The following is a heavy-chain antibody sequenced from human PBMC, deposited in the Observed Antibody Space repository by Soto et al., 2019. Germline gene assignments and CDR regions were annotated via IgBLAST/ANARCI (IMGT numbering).Heavy chain of an antibody. D-gene: IGHD2-2*03. CDR1: GGSISSYY. J-gene: IGHJ4*02. CDR2: IYYSGST. Sequence: SETLSLTCTVSGGSISSYYWSWIRQPPGKGLEWIGYIYYSGSTNYNPSLKSRVTISVDTSKNQISLKLSSVTAADTAVYYCARGVGAMDIVVVPAAMALDYWGQGTLVTVSS. CDR3: ARGVGAMDIVVVPAAMALDY. V-gene: IGHV4-59*01.